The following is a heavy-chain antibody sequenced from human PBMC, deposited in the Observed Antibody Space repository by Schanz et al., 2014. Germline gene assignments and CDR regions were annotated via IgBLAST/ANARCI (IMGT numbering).Heavy chain of an antibody. D-gene: IGHD6-13*01. J-gene: IGHJ4*02. CDR2: INPSGGST. CDR1: GYTFTSYY. V-gene: IGHV1-46*03. CDR3: ARDGEAAAGCDY. Sequence: QVQLVQSGAEVKKPGASVKVSCKASGYTFTSYYMHWVRQAPGQGLEWMGIINPSGGSTSYAQKFQGRVTMTRDTYTSTVYMELSSLRSEDTAVYVCARDGEAAAGCDYWGQGTLVTVSS.